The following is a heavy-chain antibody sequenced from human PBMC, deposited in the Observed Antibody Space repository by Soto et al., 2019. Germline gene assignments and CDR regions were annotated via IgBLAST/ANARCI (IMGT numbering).Heavy chain of an antibody. Sequence: ASVKVSCKASGYTFTSYGISWVRQAPGQGLEWMGWISAYNGNTNYAQKLQGRVTMTTDTSTSTAYMELRSLRSDDTAVYYCARVFLRYYYYGMDVWGQGTTVTVSS. V-gene: IGHV1-18*01. CDR2: ISAYNGNT. D-gene: IGHD3-10*01. CDR3: ARVFLRYYYYGMDV. J-gene: IGHJ6*02. CDR1: GYTFTSYG.